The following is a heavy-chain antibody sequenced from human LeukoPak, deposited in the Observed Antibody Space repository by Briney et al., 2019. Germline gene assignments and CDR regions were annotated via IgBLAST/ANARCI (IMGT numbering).Heavy chain of an antibody. CDR2: IYYSGTT. CDR3: ARAPGQWLAYFDY. Sequence: SETLSLTCTVSGGSFSSSNYYWGWIRQPPGKGLEWIGSIYYSGTTYYSPSLKSRVTISVDTSKNQFSLKLRSVTAADTAVYYCARAPGQWLAYFDYWGQGTLVTVSS. D-gene: IGHD6-19*01. V-gene: IGHV4-39*01. J-gene: IGHJ4*02. CDR1: GGSFSSSNYY.